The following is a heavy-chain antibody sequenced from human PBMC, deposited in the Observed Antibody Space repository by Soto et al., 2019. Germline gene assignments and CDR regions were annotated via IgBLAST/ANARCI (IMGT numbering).Heavy chain of an antibody. CDR3: ARDTGSRGRYDSSGYYWGNFLAFF. V-gene: IGHV1-69*13. CDR1: GGTFSSYG. J-gene: IGHJ4*02. Sequence: GASVKVSCKASGGTFSSYGISWVRQAPGQGLEWMGGIIPIFGTANYAQKFQGRVTITADESTSTAYMELSSLRSEDTAVYYCARDTGSRGRYDSSGYYWGNFLAFFWGQGTLVTVSS. CDR2: IIPIFGTA. D-gene: IGHD3-22*01.